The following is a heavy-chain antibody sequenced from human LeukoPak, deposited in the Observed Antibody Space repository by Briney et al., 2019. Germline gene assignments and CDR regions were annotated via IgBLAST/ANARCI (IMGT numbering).Heavy chain of an antibody. J-gene: IGHJ5*02. D-gene: IGHD6-13*01. CDR1: GYTLTELS. V-gene: IGHV1-24*01. CDR2: FDPEDGET. Sequence: ASVKVSCKVSGYTLTELSMHWVRQAPGKGLEWMGGFDPEDGETIYAQKFQGRVNMTEDTSTDTAYMELSSLRSEDTAVYYCATDWVYSSSWYEFDPWGQGTLVTVSS. CDR3: ATDWVYSSSWYEFDP.